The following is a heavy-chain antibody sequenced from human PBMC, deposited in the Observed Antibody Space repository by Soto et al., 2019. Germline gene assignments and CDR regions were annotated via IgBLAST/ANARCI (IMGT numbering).Heavy chain of an antibody. V-gene: IGHV1-46*03. D-gene: IGHD6-13*01. CDR2: INPSGGST. CDR3: ARPAYSTPGRNWFDP. Sequence: QVQLVQSGAEVKKPGASVKVSCKASGYTFTSYYMHWVRQAPGQGLEWMGIINPSGGSTSYAQKFQARVTMNRDTSTITVYMELSSLRSEDTAVYYCARPAYSTPGRNWFDPWGQGTLVTVSS. J-gene: IGHJ5*02. CDR1: GYTFTSYY.